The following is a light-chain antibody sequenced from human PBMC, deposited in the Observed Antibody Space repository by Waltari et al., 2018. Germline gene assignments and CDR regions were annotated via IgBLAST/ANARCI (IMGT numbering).Light chain of an antibody. V-gene: IGKV1-5*03. Sequence: DIQMTQSPSTLSASVGDRVTITCRASQSISSWLAWYQQKPGKAPKLLIYKASNLETVVPSRFSGNGSGTEFTLTISSLQPDDFATYYCQQYNSYSTFGQGTKVEIK. CDR2: KAS. CDR3: QQYNSYST. J-gene: IGKJ1*01. CDR1: QSISSW.